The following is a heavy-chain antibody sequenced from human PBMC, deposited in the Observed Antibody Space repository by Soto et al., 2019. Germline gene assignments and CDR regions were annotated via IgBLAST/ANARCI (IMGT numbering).Heavy chain of an antibody. D-gene: IGHD7-27*01. CDR3: VGAGGSLGV. V-gene: IGHV3-33*01. CDR1: GFTFSRYG. Sequence: QVQLVESGGGVVQPGRSLRLSCAASGFTFSRYGMHWVRQAPGTGLEWVAVIWYEGSTEYYADSVKGRFTISRDNSKNTVYVQMNSLRVKDKAVYYCVGAGGSLGVWGQGTMVTVSS. CDR2: IWYEGSTE. J-gene: IGHJ3*01.